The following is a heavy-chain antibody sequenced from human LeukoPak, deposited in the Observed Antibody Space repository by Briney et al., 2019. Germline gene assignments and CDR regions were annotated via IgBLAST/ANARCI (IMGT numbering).Heavy chain of an antibody. Sequence: GGSLRLSCAASGFTFDDYAMHWVRQAPGKGLEWVSGISWNSGSIGYADSVKGRFTISRDNSKNTLYLQMNSLRAEDTAVYYCARDNSVGDYAWWFDPWGQGTLVTVSS. CDR2: ISWNSGSI. CDR3: ARDNSVGDYAWWFDP. CDR1: GFTFDDYA. V-gene: IGHV3-9*01. J-gene: IGHJ5*02. D-gene: IGHD1-26*01.